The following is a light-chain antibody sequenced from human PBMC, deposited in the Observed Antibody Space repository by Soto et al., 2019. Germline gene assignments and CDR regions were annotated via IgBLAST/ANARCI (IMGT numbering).Light chain of an antibody. CDR2: GAS. V-gene: IGKV3D-20*02. CDR1: QSVSSSF. Sequence: VGTGCPGSLSLSTGERATLSCRATQSVSSSFLAWYQQRPGQAPRLLIFGASNRATGIPARFSGSGSGTDFTLTISSLEPEDSAVYYCQQRSNWPTFGQGTRLEIK. CDR3: QQRSNWPT. J-gene: IGKJ5*01.